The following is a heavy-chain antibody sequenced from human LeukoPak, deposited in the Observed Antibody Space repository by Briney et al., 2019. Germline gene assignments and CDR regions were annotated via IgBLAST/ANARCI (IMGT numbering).Heavy chain of an antibody. D-gene: IGHD6-13*01. J-gene: IGHJ4*02. CDR3: ARGLGSSSWRYYFDY. CDR1: GGTFISYA. Sequence: ASVKVSCKASGGTFISYAISWVRQAPGQGLEWMGRIIPILGIANYAQKFQGRVTITADKSTNTAYMELSSLRSEDTAVYYCARGLGSSSWRYYFDYWGQGTLVTVSS. CDR2: IIPILGIA. V-gene: IGHV1-69*04.